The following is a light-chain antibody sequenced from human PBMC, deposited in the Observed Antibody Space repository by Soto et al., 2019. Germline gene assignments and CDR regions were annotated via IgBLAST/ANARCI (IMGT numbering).Light chain of an antibody. Sequence: EIVLTQSPGTLSLSPGERATLSCRASQSVSSNYLAWYQQKPGQAPKVLIYRASIRATGIPDRFTGSGSGTDFTLTISRLEPEDFATYYCQQYNSYSATFGPGTKVDIK. CDR2: RAS. V-gene: IGKV3-20*01. CDR1: QSVSSNY. J-gene: IGKJ3*01. CDR3: QQYNSYSAT.